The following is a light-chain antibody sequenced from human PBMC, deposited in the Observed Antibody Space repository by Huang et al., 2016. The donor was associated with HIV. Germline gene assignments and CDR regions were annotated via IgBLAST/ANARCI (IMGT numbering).Light chain of an antibody. CDR1: QAISNS. CDR2: GVS. Sequence: DIQMTQSPSSLSASVGDRVTITCRASQAISNSLAWYQQKPGRAPKLLLYGVSTVDTGVPSRFSGGGSQTDFTLTITSLQPEDFATYYCQQYYSTLPYTFGPGTKLEIK. CDR3: QQYYSTLPYT. J-gene: IGKJ2*01. V-gene: IGKV1-NL1*01.